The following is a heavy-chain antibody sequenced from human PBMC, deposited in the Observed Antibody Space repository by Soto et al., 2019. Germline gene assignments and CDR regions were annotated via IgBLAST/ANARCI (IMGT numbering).Heavy chain of an antibody. D-gene: IGHD3-3*01. CDR1: GGSFSGYY. J-gene: IGHJ4*02. CDR2: INHSGST. V-gene: IGHV4-34*01. CDR3: ARGDYDFWSAGYFDY. Sequence: PSETLSLTCAVYGGSFSGYYWSWIRQPPGKGLEWIWEINHSGSTNYNPSLKSRVTISVDTFKNQFSLKLSSVTAADTAVYYCARGDYDFWSAGYFDYWGQGTLVTV.